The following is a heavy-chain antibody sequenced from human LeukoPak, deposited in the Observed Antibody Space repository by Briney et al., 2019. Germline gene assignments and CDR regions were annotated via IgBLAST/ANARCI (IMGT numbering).Heavy chain of an antibody. J-gene: IGHJ4*02. CDR2: IYPGDSDT. CDR1: GYTFTSYW. V-gene: IGHV5-51*01. D-gene: IGHD6-19*01. Sequence: GESLKISCKASGYTFTSYWIGWVRQMPGKGLEWMGIIYPGDSDTRYSPSFQGQVSISVDKSTSTAYLQWSSLKASDTAMYYCARRGSGWYVDYWGQGTLVTVSS. CDR3: ARRGSGWYVDY.